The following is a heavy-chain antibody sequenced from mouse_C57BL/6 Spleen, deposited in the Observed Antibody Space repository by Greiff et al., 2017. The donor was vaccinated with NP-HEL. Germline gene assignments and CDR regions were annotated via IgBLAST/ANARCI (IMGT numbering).Heavy chain of an antibody. V-gene: IGHV1-26*01. CDR2: INPKNGGT. CDR3: ARSKDYYAKDY. J-gene: IGHJ4*01. Sequence: EVQLQQSGPELVKPGASVKISCKASGYTFTDYYMNWVKQSHGKSLEWIGDINPKNGGTSYNQKFKGKATLTVDKSSSTAYMELRSLTSEDSAVYYCARSKDYYAKDYWGQGTSVTVSS. CDR1: GYTFTDYY.